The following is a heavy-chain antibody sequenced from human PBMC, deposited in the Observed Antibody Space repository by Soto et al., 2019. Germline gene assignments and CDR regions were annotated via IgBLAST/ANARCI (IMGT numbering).Heavy chain of an antibody. V-gene: IGHV5-51*01. D-gene: IGHD2-21*02. Sequence: GESLKISCKGSGYSFTSYWIGCVRQMPGKGLEWMGIIYPGDSDNRYSPSIQGQVTISADKSTSTAYLQLSSLKASDTAMYYCAVKGAYCGGDCHDAFDIWGQGTMVTVSS. CDR3: AVKGAYCGGDCHDAFDI. J-gene: IGHJ3*02. CDR2: IYPGDSDN. CDR1: GYSFTSYW.